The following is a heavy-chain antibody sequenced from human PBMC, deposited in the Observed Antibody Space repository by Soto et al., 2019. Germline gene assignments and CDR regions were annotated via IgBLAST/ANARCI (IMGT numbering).Heavy chain of an antibody. Sequence: EVQLVESGGGLVKPGGSLRLSCAASGFIFTNAWMSWVRQAPGKGLEWIGRIKSNSDAGATDYATPVKGRFTISRDDSKNTLYLQMNSLKTEDTAVYYCTTGTSSDVNPWGQGTLVTVSS. V-gene: IGHV3-15*01. D-gene: IGHD2-21*01. CDR1: GFIFTNAW. CDR2: IKSNSDAGAT. CDR3: TTGTSSDVNP. J-gene: IGHJ5*02.